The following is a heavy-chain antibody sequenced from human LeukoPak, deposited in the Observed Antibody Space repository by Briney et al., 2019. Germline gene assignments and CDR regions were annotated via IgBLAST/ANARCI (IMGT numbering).Heavy chain of an antibody. D-gene: IGHD5-12*01. CDR1: GGFISSHY. CDR3: ARVDIRTAFFDY. Sequence: SETLSLTCSVSGGFISSHYWTWIRQPPGKGLEWIGYIYSSGHSNYNPSLNSRLFISMDTAKNQVSLNLSSVTAADTAVYYCARVDIRTAFFDYWGQGTLVTVSS. V-gene: IGHV4-59*11. CDR2: IYSSGHS. J-gene: IGHJ4*02.